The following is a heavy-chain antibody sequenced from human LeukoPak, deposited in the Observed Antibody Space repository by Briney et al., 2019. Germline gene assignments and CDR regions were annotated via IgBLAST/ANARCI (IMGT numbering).Heavy chain of an antibody. V-gene: IGHV3-74*01. Sequence: GGSLRLSCAASGFTFSSYWMHWVRQAPGKGLVWVSRINSDGSTTNYADSVKGRFTISRDNAKNTLYLQMNSLGAEDTAVYYCTKNSDTSIYLRWFDPWGQGTLVTVSS. J-gene: IGHJ5*02. CDR3: TKNSDTSIYLRWFDP. CDR2: INSDGSTT. CDR1: GFTFSSYW. D-gene: IGHD3-22*01.